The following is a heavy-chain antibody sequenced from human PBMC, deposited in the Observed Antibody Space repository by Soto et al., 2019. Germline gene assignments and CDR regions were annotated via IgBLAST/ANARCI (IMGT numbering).Heavy chain of an antibody. CDR1: GGSISSSSYY. J-gene: IGHJ6*02. D-gene: IGHD6-6*01. V-gene: IGHV4-39*01. Sequence: PSETLSLTCTVSGGSISSSSYYWGWIRQPPGKGLEWIGSIYYSGSTYYNPSLKSRVTISVDTSKNQFSLKLSSVTAADTAVYYCATTGSSSSVFAPYYYYYGMDVWGQGTTVTVSS. CDR2: IYYSGST. CDR3: ATTGSSSSVFAPYYYYYGMDV.